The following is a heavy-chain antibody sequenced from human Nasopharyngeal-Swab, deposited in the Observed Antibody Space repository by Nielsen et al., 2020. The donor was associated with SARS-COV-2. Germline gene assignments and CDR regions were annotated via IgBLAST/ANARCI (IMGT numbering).Heavy chain of an antibody. V-gene: IGHV1-46*01. D-gene: IGHD6-13*01. J-gene: IGHJ4*02. CDR1: GYTFTSYC. CDR3: ARSIAAAVFDY. CDR2: INPSGGST. Sequence: ASVKVSCKASGYTFTSYCMHWVRQAPGQGLEWMGIINPSGGSTSYAQKFQGRVTMTRDTSTSTVYMELSSLRSEDTAVYYCARSIAAAVFDYWGQGTLVTVSS.